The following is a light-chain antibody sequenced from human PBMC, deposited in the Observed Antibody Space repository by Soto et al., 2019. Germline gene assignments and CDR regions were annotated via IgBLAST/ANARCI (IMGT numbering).Light chain of an antibody. CDR3: QQYNNWPRMYT. Sequence: EIVMTQSPATLSVSPGERATLSCRASQSVSSNLAWYQQKPGQAPRLLIYGASTRATGIPARFSGSGSGTEFTLTISSLQSEDFAVYHCQQYNNWPRMYTFGQGTKLEIK. J-gene: IGKJ2*01. CDR2: GAS. V-gene: IGKV3-15*01. CDR1: QSVSSN.